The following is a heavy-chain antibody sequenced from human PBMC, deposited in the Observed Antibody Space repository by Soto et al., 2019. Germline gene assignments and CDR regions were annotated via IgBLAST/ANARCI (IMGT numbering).Heavy chain of an antibody. Sequence: GASVKVSCTASGYTFTGYYMHWVRQAPGQGLEWMGWINPNSGGTNYAQKFQGRVTMTRDTSISTAYMELSRLRSDDTAVYYCARAEMATTIGDYWGQGTLVTVSS. D-gene: IGHD5-12*01. J-gene: IGHJ4*02. CDR3: ARAEMATTIGDY. CDR2: INPNSGGT. CDR1: GYTFTGYY. V-gene: IGHV1-2*02.